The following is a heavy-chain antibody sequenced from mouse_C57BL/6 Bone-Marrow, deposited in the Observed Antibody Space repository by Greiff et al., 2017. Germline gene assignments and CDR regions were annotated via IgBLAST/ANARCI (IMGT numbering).Heavy chain of an antibody. CDR3: TSGLLRSYWYFDV. CDR1: GFNIKDDY. V-gene: IGHV14-4*01. Sequence: VQLQQSGAELVRPGASVKLSCTASGFNIKDDYMHWVKQRPEQGLAWIGWIDPEHGDTEYASKFQGKAPIPADTSSNTSYLPLSSLTSEDTAVYYGTSGLLRSYWYFDVWGTGTTVTVSA. D-gene: IGHD1-1*01. CDR2: IDPEHGDT. J-gene: IGHJ1*03.